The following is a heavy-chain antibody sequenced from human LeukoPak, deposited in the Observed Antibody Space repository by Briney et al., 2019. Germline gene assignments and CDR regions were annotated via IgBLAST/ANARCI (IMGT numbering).Heavy chain of an antibody. CDR3: ARAGYDYVWGSYRYHQYYFDY. J-gene: IGHJ4*02. CDR2: INHSGST. V-gene: IGHV4-34*01. Sequence: PSETLSLTCAVYGGSFSGYYWSWIRQPPGKGLEWIGEINHSGSTNYNPSLKSRVTISVDTSKNQFSLKLSSVTAADTAVYYCARAGYDYVWGSYRYHQYYFDYWGQGTLVTVSS. CDR1: GGSFSGYY. D-gene: IGHD3-16*02.